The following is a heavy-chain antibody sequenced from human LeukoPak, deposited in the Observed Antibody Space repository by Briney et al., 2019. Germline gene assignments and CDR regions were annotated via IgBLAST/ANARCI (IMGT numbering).Heavy chain of an antibody. CDR3: ARGQDYYDSSGYYY. J-gene: IGHJ4*02. CDR2: IIPIFGTA. D-gene: IGHD3-22*01. CDR1: GGTFSSYA. Sequence: ASVKVSCKASGGTFSSYAISWVRQAPGQGLEWTGRIIPIFGTANYAQKFQGRVTITTDESTSTAYMELSSLRSEDTAVYYCARGQDYYDSSGYYYWGQGTLVTVSS. V-gene: IGHV1-69*05.